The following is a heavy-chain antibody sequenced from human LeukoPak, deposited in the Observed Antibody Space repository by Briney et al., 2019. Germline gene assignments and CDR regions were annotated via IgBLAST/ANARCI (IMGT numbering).Heavy chain of an antibody. V-gene: IGHV1-8*03. CDR2: MNPNSGNT. CDR3: ARRRRAARPASFDY. J-gene: IGHJ4*02. CDR1: GYTFTSYD. D-gene: IGHD6-6*01. Sequence: ASVKVSCKASGYTFTSYDINWARQATGQGLEWMGWMNPNSGNTGYAQKFQGRVTITRNTSISTAYMELSSLRSEDTAVYYCARRRRAARPASFDYWGQGTLVTVSS.